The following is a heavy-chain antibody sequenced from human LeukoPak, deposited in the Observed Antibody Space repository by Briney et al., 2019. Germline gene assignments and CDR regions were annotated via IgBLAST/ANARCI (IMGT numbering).Heavy chain of an antibody. CDR1: GGSISSYY. D-gene: IGHD3-10*01. CDR2: IYYSGST. J-gene: IGHJ3*02. Sequence: SETLSLTCTVSGGSISSYYWSWIRQPPGKGLEWIGYIYYSGSTNYNPSLKSRVTISVDTSKNQFSLKLSSVTAADTAVYYCARAGGGATRRAFDIWGQGTMVTVSS. V-gene: IGHV4-59*01. CDR3: ARAGGGATRRAFDI.